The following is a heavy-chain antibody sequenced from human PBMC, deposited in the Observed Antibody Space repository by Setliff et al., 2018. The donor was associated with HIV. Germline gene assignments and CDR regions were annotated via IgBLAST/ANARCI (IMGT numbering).Heavy chain of an antibody. J-gene: IGHJ5*02. V-gene: IGHV4-34*01. CDR3: ARAGVYSYYDFDP. CDR1: HGSFSGYY. CDR2: INHSGNT. Sequence: SETLSLTCAFYHGSFSGYYWSWIRQPPGKGLEWIGEINHSGNTNYNPSLERRVTISADTSQNQFSLNLTSVTAADTAVYYCARAGVYSYYDFDPWGQGALVTVSS. D-gene: IGHD4-4*01.